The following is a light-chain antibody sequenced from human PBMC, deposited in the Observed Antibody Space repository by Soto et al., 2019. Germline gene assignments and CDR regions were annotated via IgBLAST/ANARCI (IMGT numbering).Light chain of an antibody. J-gene: IGKJ1*01. V-gene: IGKV1-39*01. CDR1: QSISNY. CDR2: AAS. CDR3: QQSDSTPQT. Sequence: DIQMTQSPSSLSASVGDRVTISCRASQSISNYLNWYQQKPGTAPKLLIYAASSLQSGVPSRLSGRGSRTDFTLTISSLQIEDFPTYFCQQSDSTPQTFGQGTKVEIK.